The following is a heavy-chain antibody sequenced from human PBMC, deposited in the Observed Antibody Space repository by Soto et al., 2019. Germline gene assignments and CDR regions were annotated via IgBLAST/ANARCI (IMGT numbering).Heavy chain of an antibody. Sequence: EVQLLESGGGLVQPGGSLRLSCAASGLTFRAFSMSWVRQPPGKGLEWVSGIGGSGGSTYYAESVTGRFTISRDSSSNTLYLQMSSLRAEDKAAYYWAKRRGDSGYLYYYEYWGQGTLVTVSS. D-gene: IGHD5-12*01. J-gene: IGHJ4*02. CDR3: AKRRGDSGYLYYYEY. CDR1: GLTFRAFS. V-gene: IGHV3-23*01. CDR2: IGGSGGST.